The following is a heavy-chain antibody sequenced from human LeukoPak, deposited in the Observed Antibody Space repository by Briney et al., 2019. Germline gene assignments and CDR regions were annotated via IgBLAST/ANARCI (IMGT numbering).Heavy chain of an antibody. J-gene: IGHJ4*02. Sequence: RASVKVSCKASGGTFSSYAISWVRQAPGQGLEWMGVINPSGGSTSYAQKFQGRVTMTRDTSTRTVYMEVNSLRSEDTAVYYCARQGTYSSAIGMGYWGQGTLVTVSS. CDR1: GGTFSSYA. CDR3: ARQGTYSSAIGMGY. D-gene: IGHD6-19*01. V-gene: IGHV1-46*01. CDR2: INPSGGST.